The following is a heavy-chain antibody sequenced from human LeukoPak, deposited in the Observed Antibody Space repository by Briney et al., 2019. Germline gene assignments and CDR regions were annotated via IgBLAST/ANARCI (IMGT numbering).Heavy chain of an antibody. V-gene: IGHV4-59*01. CDR3: ARVFAQQQLDPYFDY. D-gene: IGHD6-13*01. CDR1: GGSISSYY. J-gene: IGHJ4*02. Sequence: SESLSLTCTVSGGSISSYYWSWIRQPPGKGLEWIGYIYYSGSTNYNPSLKSRVTISVDTSKNQFSLKLSSVTAADTAVYYCARVFAQQQLDPYFDYWGQGTLVTVSS. CDR2: IYYSGST.